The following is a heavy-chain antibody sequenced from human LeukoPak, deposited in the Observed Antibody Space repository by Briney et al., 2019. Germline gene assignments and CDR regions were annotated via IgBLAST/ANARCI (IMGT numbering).Heavy chain of an antibody. CDR3: AAGTEVGATPFDY. CDR2: IVVGSGNT. D-gene: IGHD1-26*01. J-gene: IGHJ4*02. V-gene: IGHV1-58*01. CDR1: GFTFTSSA. Sequence: GTSVKVSCKASGFTFTSSAVQWVRQARGQRLEWIGWIVVGSGNTNYAQKFQERVTITRDMSTSTAYMELSSLRSEDTAVYYCAAGTEVGATPFDYWGQGTLVTVSS.